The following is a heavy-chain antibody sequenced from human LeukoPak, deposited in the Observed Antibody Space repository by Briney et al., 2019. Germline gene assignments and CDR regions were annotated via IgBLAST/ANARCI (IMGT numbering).Heavy chain of an antibody. V-gene: IGHV1-18*01. Sequence: AAVKVSCKASGYTFNTYGIIWVRHAPGEGLGWMGWISAYNGDTTYAQTLQGRVTLTTAAYTSTAYMELRSLRSDDTAVYYFARESTGGSLEIDYWGQGTLVTVSS. CDR1: GYTFNTYG. CDR2: ISAYNGDT. D-gene: IGHD2-8*02. CDR3: ARESTGGSLEIDY. J-gene: IGHJ4*02.